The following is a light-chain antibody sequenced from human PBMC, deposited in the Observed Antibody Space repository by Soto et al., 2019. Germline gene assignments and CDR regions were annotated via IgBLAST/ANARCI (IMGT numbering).Light chain of an antibody. Sequence: EIVLTQSPGTLSLSPGERATLSCRASQSVSSSYLAWYQQKPGQAPRLLIYGASSRATGIPDRFSGSGSGTDFTLTISRQEHEDAAVYYWHQYDSSPLTFGGGTKVEIK. CDR1: QSVSSSY. V-gene: IGKV3-20*01. CDR3: HQYDSSPLT. CDR2: GAS. J-gene: IGKJ4*01.